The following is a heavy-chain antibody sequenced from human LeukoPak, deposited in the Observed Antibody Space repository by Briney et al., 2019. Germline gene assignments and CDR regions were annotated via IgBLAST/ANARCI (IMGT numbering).Heavy chain of an antibody. CDR1: GFTFSNCW. J-gene: IGHJ4*02. CDR3: ARANHYDEGYYFDL. V-gene: IGHV3-7*03. D-gene: IGHD3-22*01. CDR2: INQDASEK. Sequence: PGGSLRLSCAASGFTFSNCWMSWVRQTPGKGLEWVANINQDASEKYYVDSVKGRFTVSRDNARNSLFLQMSSLRAEDTAVYYCARANHYDEGYYFDLWGQGTLVIVSS.